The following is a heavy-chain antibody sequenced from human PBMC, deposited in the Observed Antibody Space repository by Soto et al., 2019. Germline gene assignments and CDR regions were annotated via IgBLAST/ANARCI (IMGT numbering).Heavy chain of an antibody. CDR1: GGSINTFY. CDR2: IYFRGTT. D-gene: IGHD3-22*01. Sequence: PSETLSLNCAVSGGSINTFYWSWVRQSPGKGLEWIGYIYFRGTTHYHPSLQSRVSISIDTSQNQFSLKLNSMTTADTAVYYCARSSGYATPLDQWGQGTLVTVSS. CDR3: ARSSGYATPLDQ. J-gene: IGHJ4*02. V-gene: IGHV4-59*01.